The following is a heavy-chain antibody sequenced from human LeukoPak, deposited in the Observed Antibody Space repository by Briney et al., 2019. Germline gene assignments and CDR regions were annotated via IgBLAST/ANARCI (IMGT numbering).Heavy chain of an antibody. V-gene: IGHV4-34*01. CDR3: ARDYDIFTGLY. CDR1: GGSFSGYY. Sequence: PSETLSLTCAVSGGSFSGYYWSWLRQPPGKGLEWIGEINHSGRTNYNPSLERRVTTLVDTSTNQFLLKLSSVTDTGTPASYSARDYDIFTGLYGGEGTLVTVS. CDR2: INHSGRT. D-gene: IGHD3-9*01. J-gene: IGHJ4*02.